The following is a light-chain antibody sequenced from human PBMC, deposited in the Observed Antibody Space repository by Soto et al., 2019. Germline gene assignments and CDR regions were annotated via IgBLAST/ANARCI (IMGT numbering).Light chain of an antibody. J-gene: IGKJ1*01. CDR1: QSLLHSNGYNY. CDR3: MQPLQTPRT. CDR2: LGS. Sequence: DIVMTQSPLSLPVTPGEPASISCRSSQSLLHSNGYNYLDWYLQKPGQSPQLLIYLGSNRSSGVPDRFSGSGSATDFTLKINRVEAEDVGIYYCMQPLQTPRTFGQGTKVEIK. V-gene: IGKV2-28*01.